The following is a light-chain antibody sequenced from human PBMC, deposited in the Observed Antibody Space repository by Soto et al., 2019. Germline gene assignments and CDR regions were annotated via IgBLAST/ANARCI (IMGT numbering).Light chain of an antibody. CDR2: WAS. Sequence: DIAMTQSPDSLAVSLGERATINCKSSQSLFSSSDNRHYLAWYQQKLGQPPNLLIYWASTRGSGVPARFSGSGSGTNFTLTISSLQAEDLAVYHCQQYYSPPYTFGQGTKLAIK. CDR3: QQYYSPPYT. CDR1: QSLFSSSDNRHY. J-gene: IGKJ2*01. V-gene: IGKV4-1*01.